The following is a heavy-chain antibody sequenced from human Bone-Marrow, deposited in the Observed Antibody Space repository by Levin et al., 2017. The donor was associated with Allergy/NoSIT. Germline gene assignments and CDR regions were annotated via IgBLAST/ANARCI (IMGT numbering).Heavy chain of an antibody. Sequence: GGSLRLSCEASGFIFSSYAMHWVRQAPGKGLEWVAAISDDITNTHYPDSVEGRFTISRDNSKNTLYLQMNSVRSEDTAIYFCARDSGPFDFWGQGTVVTVSS. V-gene: IGHV3-30*04. J-gene: IGHJ3*01. CDR2: ISDDITNT. CDR3: ARDSGPFDF. CDR1: GFIFSSYA.